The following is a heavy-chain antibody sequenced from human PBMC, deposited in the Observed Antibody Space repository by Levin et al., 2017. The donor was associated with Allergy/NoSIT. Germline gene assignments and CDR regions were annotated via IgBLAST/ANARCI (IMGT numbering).Heavy chain of an antibody. D-gene: IGHD2-2*02. CDR1: GYTFSSYG. CDR2: ISAYNGNT. J-gene: IGHJ6*02. V-gene: IGHV1-18*01. Sequence: VASVKVSCKASGYTFSSYGFSWVRQAPGQGLEWMGWISAYNGNTNYAQKLQGRVTMTTDTSTSTAYMELRSLRSDDTAVYYCARDTPCSSASCYIHYYYGMDVWGQGTTVTVSS. CDR3: ARDTPCSSASCYIHYYYGMDV.